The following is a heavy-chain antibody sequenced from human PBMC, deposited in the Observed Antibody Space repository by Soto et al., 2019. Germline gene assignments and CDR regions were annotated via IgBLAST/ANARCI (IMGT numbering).Heavy chain of an antibody. D-gene: IGHD6-19*01. CDR3: VKEGYMRGGWYGQFDC. Sequence: GGSLRLSCSASGFTFNTFAMHWVRQTPGKGLEFVSAIRSNGGNTYYADSVKGRFAISRDNSKNTLYLQMYSLRPEDTALYYCVKEGYMRGGWYGQFDCWGQGTLVTVSS. V-gene: IGHV3-64D*06. CDR2: IRSNGGNT. J-gene: IGHJ4*02. CDR1: GFTFNTFA.